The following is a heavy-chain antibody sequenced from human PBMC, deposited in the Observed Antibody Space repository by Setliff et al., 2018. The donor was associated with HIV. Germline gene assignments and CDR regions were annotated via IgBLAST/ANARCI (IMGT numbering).Heavy chain of an antibody. D-gene: IGHD4-4*01. J-gene: IGHJ6*03. CDR3: ARVVYTYYYMDV. CDR1: GASISRGNYY. Sequence: SETLSLTCTVSGASISRGNYYWTWIRQRTGKGLEWIAFIYYSGSTYYSPSLKSRLMISVDTSKNQFSLNMTSVTAADTAVYFCARVVYTYYYMDVWGKGTTVTVSS. V-gene: IGHV4-30-4*08. CDR2: IYYSGST.